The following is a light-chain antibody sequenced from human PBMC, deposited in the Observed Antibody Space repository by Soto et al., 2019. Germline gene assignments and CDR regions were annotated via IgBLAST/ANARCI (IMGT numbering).Light chain of an antibody. J-gene: IGLJ3*02. CDR2: DDN. CDR3: ETWDTNLSAVV. CDR1: SSNIGKTL. Sequence: QSVLMQPPSVSAAPGQKVTISCSGSSSNIGKTLVAWYQHLPGTAPKLLIYDDNRRPSGIPDRFSASKSGTSATLAITGLQTGDEADYYCETWDTNLSAVVFGGGTKLTVL. V-gene: IGLV1-51*01.